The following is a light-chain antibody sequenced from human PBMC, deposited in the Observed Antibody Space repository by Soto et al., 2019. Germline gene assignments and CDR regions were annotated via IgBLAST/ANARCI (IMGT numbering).Light chain of an antibody. CDR3: QQSYSTTWR. CDR1: QGISTY. J-gene: IGKJ1*01. Sequence: DIQMTQSPSSLSASVGDRATITCRASQGISTYLSWCQQKPGKAPKLLIYAASSLQSGVPSRFSGSGSETDFTPTISSLQPEDFATYSCQQSYSTTWRFGKGNKVE. CDR2: AAS. V-gene: IGKV1-39*01.